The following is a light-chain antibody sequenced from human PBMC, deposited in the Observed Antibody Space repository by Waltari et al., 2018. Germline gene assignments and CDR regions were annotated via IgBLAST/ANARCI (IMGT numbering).Light chain of an antibody. Sequence: DVQMTQSPSSLSASVGERVTITCRASRDISNNLNWYQQKPGRAPKLLIYDAAKLETGVPSRFSGSGSGTHFTFTISNLQPEDIATYYCQRHDNLSYTFGQGTKLVIK. V-gene: IGKV1-33*01. CDR2: DAA. CDR3: QRHDNLSYT. CDR1: RDISNN. J-gene: IGKJ2*01.